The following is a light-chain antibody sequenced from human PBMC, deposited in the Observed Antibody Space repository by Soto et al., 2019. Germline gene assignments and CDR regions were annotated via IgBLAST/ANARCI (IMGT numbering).Light chain of an antibody. Sequence: DIQMTQSPSTLSASVGDRVTITCRASQSSSTWLAWYQQEPGKAPKLLIHKASSLQRGVPSRFSGSGSGTDFTLTTSSLHPDDFATYYCQQYNSYSPTFGQGTRVEIK. V-gene: IGKV1-5*03. CDR1: QSSSTW. CDR3: QQYNSYSPT. CDR2: KAS. J-gene: IGKJ1*01.